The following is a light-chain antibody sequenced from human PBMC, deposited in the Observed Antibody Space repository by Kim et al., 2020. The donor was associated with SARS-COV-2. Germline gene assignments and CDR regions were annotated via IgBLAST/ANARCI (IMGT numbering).Light chain of an antibody. J-gene: IGLJ3*02. Sequence: SVALGQTARITCGGNNSGSKNVHWYQQKPGQAPVLVIDRDSNRPSGIPERFSGSNSGNTATLTISRAQAGDEADYYCQVWDSSTWVFGGGTQLTVL. V-gene: IGLV3-9*01. CDR1: NSGSKN. CDR3: QVWDSSTWV. CDR2: RDS.